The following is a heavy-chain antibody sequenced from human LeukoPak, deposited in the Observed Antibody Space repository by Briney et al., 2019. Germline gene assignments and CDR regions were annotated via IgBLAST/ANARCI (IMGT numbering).Heavy chain of an antibody. CDR1: GFTFSDYY. CDR3: ASVSPEYCSSTSCYGYYYYYMDV. CDR2: ISSSGSTI. D-gene: IGHD2-2*01. Sequence: GGSLRLSCAASGFTFSDYYMSWIRQAPGKGLEWVSYISSSGSTIYYADSVKGRFTISRDNAKNSLYLQMNSLRAEDTAVYYCASVSPEYCSSTSCYGYYYYYMDVWGKGTTVTVSS. J-gene: IGHJ6*03. V-gene: IGHV3-11*04.